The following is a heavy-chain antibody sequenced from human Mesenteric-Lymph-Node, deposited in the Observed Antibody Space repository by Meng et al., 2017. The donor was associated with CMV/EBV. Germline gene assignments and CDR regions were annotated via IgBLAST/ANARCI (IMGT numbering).Heavy chain of an antibody. D-gene: IGHD1-20*01. CDR2: ISYDGSNK. Sequence: LIVEAGACVVQPGRPCGRAIAGSGFPFISYAMHWVRQAPGKGLEWVAVISYDGSNKYYADSVKGRFTISRDNSKNTLYLQMNSLRAEDTAVYYCARVKWGIPGTTWGQGTLVTVSS. V-gene: IGHV3-30*04. J-gene: IGHJ5*02. CDR1: GFPFISYA. CDR3: ARVKWGIPGTT.